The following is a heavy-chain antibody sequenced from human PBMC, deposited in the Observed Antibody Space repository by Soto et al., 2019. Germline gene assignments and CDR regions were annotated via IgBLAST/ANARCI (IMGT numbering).Heavy chain of an antibody. CDR2: IVPTDSYT. V-gene: IGHV5-10-1*01. D-gene: IGHD6-19*01. J-gene: IGHJ6*02. CDR3: ARQEPYSSGLYGTRQIYYGMDG. Sequence: GESLKISCKGSGSTFTSYWISLVRQMPGKGPECMGGIVPTDSYTNNSPSFQVHVTISAYKXISTAYLQWSSLRASDTAMYYCARQEPYSSGLYGTRQIYYGMDGWGQGTTVTVS. CDR1: GSTFTSYW.